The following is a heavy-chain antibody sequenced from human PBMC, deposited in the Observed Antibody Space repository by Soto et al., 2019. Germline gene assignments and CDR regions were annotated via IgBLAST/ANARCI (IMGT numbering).Heavy chain of an antibody. CDR3: ARGQWLRYNGQYNWFDP. D-gene: IGHD5-12*01. CDR1: GFTFTTYA. V-gene: IGHV1-3*01. CDR2: INAGNGNT. J-gene: IGHJ5*02. Sequence: ASVKVSCKASGFTFTTYAIHWVRQAPGQRLEWMGWINAGNGNTKYSQNFQGRVTITRDTSASTAYMELSSRRSEDTAVYYCARGQWLRYNGQYNWFDPWGQGTLVTVSS.